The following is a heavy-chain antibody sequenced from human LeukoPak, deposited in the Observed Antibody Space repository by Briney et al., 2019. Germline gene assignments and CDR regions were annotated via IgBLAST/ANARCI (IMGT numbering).Heavy chain of an antibody. V-gene: IGHV4-38-2*02. Sequence: SETLSLTCTVTGYSISSAYYWGWIRQPPGKGLEWIGNIYHSGSTYYNSSLKSRVTISVDMAKQQFSLKLRSVTAADTAVYYCARVRFAEGYFDYWGQGTLVTVSS. CDR3: ARVRFAEGYFDY. J-gene: IGHJ4*02. D-gene: IGHD3-10*01. CDR1: GYSISSAYY. CDR2: IYHSGST.